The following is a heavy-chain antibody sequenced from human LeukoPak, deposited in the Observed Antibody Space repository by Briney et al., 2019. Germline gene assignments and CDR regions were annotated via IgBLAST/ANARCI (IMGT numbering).Heavy chain of an antibody. V-gene: IGHV1-69*13. CDR3: ARLLPGGGKAFDI. Sequence: ASVKVSCKASEGTFSSYAISWVRQAPGQGLEWMGGIIPIFGTANYAQKFQGRVTITADESTSTAYMELSSLRSEDTAVYYCARLLPGGGKAFDIWGQGTMVTVSS. J-gene: IGHJ3*02. CDR1: EGTFSSYA. CDR2: IIPIFGTA. D-gene: IGHD4-23*01.